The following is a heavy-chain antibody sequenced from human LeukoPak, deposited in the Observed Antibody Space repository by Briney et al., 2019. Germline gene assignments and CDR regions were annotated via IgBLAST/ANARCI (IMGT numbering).Heavy chain of an antibody. CDR3: ARRRIVGSTDDAFDI. V-gene: IGHV3-30-3*01. D-gene: IGHD1-26*01. CDR2: ISSDGNTK. Sequence: GGSLRLSCAASGFTFSGYAMHWVRQTPGKGLEWAAVISSDGNTKYYADSVEGRFTISRDNSNNTLYLQMNTLGADDTAIYYCARRRIVGSTDDAFDIWGQGTMVTLSS. CDR1: GFTFSGYA. J-gene: IGHJ3*02.